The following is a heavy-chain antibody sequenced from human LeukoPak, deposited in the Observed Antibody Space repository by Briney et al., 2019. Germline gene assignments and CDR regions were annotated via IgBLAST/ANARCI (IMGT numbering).Heavy chain of an antibody. CDR2: ISGDRSYI. CDR1: GLTFSPYS. J-gene: IGHJ4*02. D-gene: IGHD5-24*01. CDR3: ARAGTDNHFDY. Sequence: SGRSLTLSCVASGLTFSPYSMNWVSQPPGKGMEWHSCISGDRSYIYYGDSVRGRFTISRDNAKNSLYLQMNSLRAEDTAVYYCARAGTDNHFDYWGQGTLVTVSS. V-gene: IGHV3-21*01.